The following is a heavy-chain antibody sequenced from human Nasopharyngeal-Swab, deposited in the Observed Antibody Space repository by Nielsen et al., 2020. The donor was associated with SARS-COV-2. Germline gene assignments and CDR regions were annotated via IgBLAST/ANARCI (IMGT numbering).Heavy chain of an antibody. CDR3: TRVSDYGGMDY. CDR1: GDSISNNKW. J-gene: IGHJ4*02. CDR2: VYRTGST. Sequence: AGSLRLSCSVSGDSISNNKWWSWVRQPPGKGLEWVGEVYRTGSTNYNPSFKNRVTISVDKSKSQFSLTLSSVTATDTAVYFCTRVSDYGGMDYWSQGSLVTVSS. V-gene: IGHV4-4*01. D-gene: IGHD4-23*01.